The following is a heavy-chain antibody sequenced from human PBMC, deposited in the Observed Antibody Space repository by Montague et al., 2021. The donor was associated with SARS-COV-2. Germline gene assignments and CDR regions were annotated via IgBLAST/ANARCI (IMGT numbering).Heavy chain of an antibody. V-gene: IGHV4-59*01. D-gene: IGHD2-2*02. J-gene: IGHJ6*03. CDR1: GGSISSYN. CDR2: INYSART. Sequence: SETLSLTCTVPGGSISSYNWWRIRQPPGKELEWIAYINYSARTNLNTSLRSRVTMTADTTKCQFSLKLSSVTAADTAVYYCARVVYCSSSGCYTPYDMDVWGKGTTVTVSS. CDR3: ARVVYCSSSGCYTPYDMDV.